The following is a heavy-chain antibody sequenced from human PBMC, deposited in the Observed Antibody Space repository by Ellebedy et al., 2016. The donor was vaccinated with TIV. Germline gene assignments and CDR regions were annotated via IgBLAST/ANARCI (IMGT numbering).Heavy chain of an antibody. Sequence: AASVKVSCKASGYTFTSYGISWVRQAPGQGLEWMGWISAYNGNTNYAQKLQGRVTMTTNTSTSTAYMEPRSLRSDDTALYYCARGEPDILTYYFDYWGQGTLVTVSS. CDR2: ISAYNGNT. CDR3: ARGEPDILTYYFDY. V-gene: IGHV1-18*04. D-gene: IGHD3-9*01. J-gene: IGHJ4*02. CDR1: GYTFTSYG.